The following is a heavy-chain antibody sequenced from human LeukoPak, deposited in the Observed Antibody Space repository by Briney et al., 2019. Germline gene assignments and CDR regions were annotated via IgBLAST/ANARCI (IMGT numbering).Heavy chain of an antibody. Sequence: PGGSLRLSCAASGFTFSDYYMSWIRQAPGKGLEWVSYISSSGSTIYYADSVKGRFTISRDNAKNSLYLQMNSLRAEDTAVYYCARDPKEGNYYDSSGYYTHWGQGTLVTVSS. CDR1: GFTFSDYY. CDR3: ARDPKEGNYYDSSGYYTH. CDR2: ISSSGSTI. V-gene: IGHV3-11*01. J-gene: IGHJ4*02. D-gene: IGHD3-22*01.